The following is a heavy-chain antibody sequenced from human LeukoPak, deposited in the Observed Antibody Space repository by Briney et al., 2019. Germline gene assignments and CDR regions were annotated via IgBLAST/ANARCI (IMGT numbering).Heavy chain of an antibody. D-gene: IGHD4-23*01. J-gene: IGHJ4*02. V-gene: IGHV1-69*01. Sequence: GSSVKVSCKASGGSFSSHAINWVRQAPGQGLEWMGGIIPIFGTANYAQKFQGRVTITAVESMSTVYMELSSLRSEDTAVYYCARGWLAETTVVTPYNYWGQGTLVTVSS. CDR1: GGSFSSHA. CDR3: ARGWLAETTVVTPYNY. CDR2: IIPIFGTA.